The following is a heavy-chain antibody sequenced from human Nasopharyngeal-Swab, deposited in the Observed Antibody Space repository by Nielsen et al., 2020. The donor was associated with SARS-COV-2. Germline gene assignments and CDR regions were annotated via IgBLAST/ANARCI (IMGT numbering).Heavy chain of an antibody. D-gene: IGHD1-14*01. CDR3: VRSPSSISPGWFDP. CDR1: GFTFSSYW. V-gene: IGHV3-74*01. CDR2: ISSDESTT. Sequence: GESLKISCAASGFTFSSYWMHWVRQAPGKGLVWVSGISSDESTTTYADSVKGRFTISRDNTKNTLYLQMNSLRAEDTAVYYCVRSPSSISPGWFDPWGQGTLVTVSS. J-gene: IGHJ5*02.